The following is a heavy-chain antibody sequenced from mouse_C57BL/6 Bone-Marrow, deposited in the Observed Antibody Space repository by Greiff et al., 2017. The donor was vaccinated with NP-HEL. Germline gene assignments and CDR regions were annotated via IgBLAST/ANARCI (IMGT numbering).Heavy chain of an antibody. V-gene: IGHV1-81*01. CDR3: ATYGPGSWFAY. Sequence: VQLQESGAELARPGASVKLSCKASGYTFTSYGISWVKQRTGQGLQWIGEIYPRSGNTYYNEKFKGKATLTADKSSSTAYMELRSLTSEDSAVYFCATYGPGSWFAYWGQGTLVTVSA. CDR2: IYPRSGNT. J-gene: IGHJ3*01. CDR1: GYTFTSYG. D-gene: IGHD1-1*02.